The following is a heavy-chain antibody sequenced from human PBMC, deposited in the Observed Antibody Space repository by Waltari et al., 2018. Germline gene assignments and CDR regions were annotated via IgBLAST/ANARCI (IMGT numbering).Heavy chain of an antibody. CDR1: GGSVTSSTYY. D-gene: IGHD6-19*01. CDR2: IYDSGST. CDR3: ARHPEFSSGRSFY. V-gene: IGHV4-39*01. Sequence: QLQESGPGLVKPSETLSLTCTVSGGSVTSSTYYWGWIRQPPGKGLGGIGSIYDSGSTYYNPSLKRRVSISVDTSKNQVSLKVTSVTAADTAVYYCARHPEFSSGRSFYWGLGTLVTVSS. J-gene: IGHJ4*02.